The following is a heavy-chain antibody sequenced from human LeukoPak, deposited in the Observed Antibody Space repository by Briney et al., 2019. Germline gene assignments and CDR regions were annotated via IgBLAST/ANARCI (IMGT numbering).Heavy chain of an antibody. Sequence: SETLSLTCTVSGGSIRSSSYNWGWIRQPPGKGLEWIGSIHYTGTTFYNPSLKSRVTISVDTSKNQFSLKLRSVTAADTAVYYCASWVTQPRGPYYYYYMDVWGKGTTVTISS. CDR2: IHYTGTT. CDR3: ASWVTQPRGPYYYYYMDV. D-gene: IGHD2-21*02. V-gene: IGHV4-39*07. CDR1: GGSIRSSSYN. J-gene: IGHJ6*03.